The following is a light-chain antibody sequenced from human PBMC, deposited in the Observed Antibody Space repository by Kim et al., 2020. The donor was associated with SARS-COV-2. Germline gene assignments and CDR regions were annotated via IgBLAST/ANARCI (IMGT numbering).Light chain of an antibody. CDR3: QQYGSSPYT. V-gene: IGKV3-20*01. CDR2: GAS. Sequence: EIVLTQSPGTLSLSPGEGATLSCRASQSISSNYLAWYQQNPGQAPRLLIYGASNRATGIPDRISGSGSGTDFTLTINRLEPEDFAVYYCQQYGSSPYTFGQGTKLEI. J-gene: IGKJ2*01. CDR1: QSISSNY.